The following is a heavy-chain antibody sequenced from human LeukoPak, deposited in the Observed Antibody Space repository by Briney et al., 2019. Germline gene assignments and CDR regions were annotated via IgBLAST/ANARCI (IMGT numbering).Heavy chain of an antibody. D-gene: IGHD3-3*01. CDR1: GYTFTGYY. CDR2: INPNSGGT. CDR3: ARARVHYYYMDV. J-gene: IGHJ6*03. V-gene: IGHV1-2*02. Sequence: ASVKVSCKASGYTFTGYYMHWVRQAPGQGLEWMGWINPNSGGTNYAQKFQGRVTMTRDTSISTAYMELSRLRSDDTAVYYCARARVHYYYMDVWGKGTTVTVSS.